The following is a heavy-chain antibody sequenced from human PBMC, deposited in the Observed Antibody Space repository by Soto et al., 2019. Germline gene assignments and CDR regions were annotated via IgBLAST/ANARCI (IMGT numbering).Heavy chain of an antibody. CDR2: IYYSGGT. J-gene: IGHJ4*02. CDR1: GGSISSGDYY. CDR3: ARGGDSSGYYYFFTY. Sequence: PSETLSLTCTVSGGSISSGDYYWSWIRQPPGKGLEWIGYIYYSGGTYYNPSLKSRVTISVDTSKNQFSLKLSSVTAADTAVYYCARGGDSSGYYYFFTYWGQGTLVTVSS. V-gene: IGHV4-30-4*01. D-gene: IGHD3-22*01.